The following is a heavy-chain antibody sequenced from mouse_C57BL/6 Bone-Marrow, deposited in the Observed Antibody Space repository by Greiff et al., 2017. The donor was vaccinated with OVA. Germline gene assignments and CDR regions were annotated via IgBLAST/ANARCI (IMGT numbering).Heavy chain of an antibody. CDR2: IRNKANGYTT. CDR1: GFTFTDYY. V-gene: IGHV7-3*01. Sequence: EVNLMESGGGLVQPGGSLSLSCAASGFTFTDYYMSWVRQPPGKALEWLGFIRNKANGYTTEYSASVKGRFTISRDNSQSILYLQMNALRAEDSATYYCARYEGYFDYWGQGTTLTVSS. CDR3: ARYEGYFDY. J-gene: IGHJ2*01.